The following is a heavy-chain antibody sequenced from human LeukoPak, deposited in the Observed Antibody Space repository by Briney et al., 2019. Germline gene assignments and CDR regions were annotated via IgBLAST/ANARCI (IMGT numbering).Heavy chain of an antibody. D-gene: IGHD3-16*02. CDR1: GFTFSSYA. J-gene: IGHJ4*02. CDR2: ISGSGGST. V-gene: IGHV3-23*01. CDR3: AKVGDDYVWGSYREFDY. Sequence: GGSLRLSCAASGFTFSSYAMSWVRQAPGKGLEWVSAISGSGGSTYYADSVKGRFTISRDNSKNTLYLQVNSLRAEDTAVYYCAKVGDDYVWGSYREFDYWGQGTLVTVSS.